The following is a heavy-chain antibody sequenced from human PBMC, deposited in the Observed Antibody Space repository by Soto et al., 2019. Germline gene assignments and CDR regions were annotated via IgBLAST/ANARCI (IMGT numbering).Heavy chain of an antibody. Sequence: PSETLSLTCTVSGGSITSSTYYWGWIRQPPGKGLEWIGSIYYTGKAFYNPSLKSRVTISVDTSKNQFSLKSSSVTAADTAVFYCARRYSGSYYLDYFDYWGQGALVTVSS. J-gene: IGHJ4*02. V-gene: IGHV4-39*01. CDR2: IYYTGKA. D-gene: IGHD1-26*01. CDR3: ARRYSGSYYLDYFDY. CDR1: GGSITSSTYY.